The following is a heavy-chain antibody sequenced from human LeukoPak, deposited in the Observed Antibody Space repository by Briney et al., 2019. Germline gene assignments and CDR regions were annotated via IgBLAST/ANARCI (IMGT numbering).Heavy chain of an antibody. J-gene: IGHJ4*02. V-gene: IGHV3-7*01. CDR2: IKEDGGEK. Sequence: PGGSLRLSCAASGFTFSSYWMIWVRQAPGKGLEWVANIKEDGGEKYYVDSVKGRFSISRDNAKNSLDLQMNSPRAEDTAVYYCARGVGGADYWGQGTLVTVSS. CDR3: ARGVGGADY. CDR1: GFTFSSYW. D-gene: IGHD2-21*01.